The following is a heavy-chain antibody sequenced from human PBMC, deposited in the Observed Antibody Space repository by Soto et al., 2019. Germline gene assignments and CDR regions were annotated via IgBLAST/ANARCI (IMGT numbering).Heavy chain of an antibody. CDR3: ARDSYDFWSGYPYYYYYYMDV. J-gene: IGHJ6*03. Sequence: PGGSLRLSCAASGFTFSSYSMNWVRQAPGKGLEWVSSISSSSSYIYYADSVKGRFTISRDNAKNSLYLQMNSLRAEDTAVYYCARDSYDFWSGYPYYYYYYMDVWGKGTTVTAP. V-gene: IGHV3-21*01. CDR2: ISSSSSYI. D-gene: IGHD3-3*01. CDR1: GFTFSSYS.